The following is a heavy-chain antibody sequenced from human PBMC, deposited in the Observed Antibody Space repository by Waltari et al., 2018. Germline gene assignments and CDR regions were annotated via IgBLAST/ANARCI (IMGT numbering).Heavy chain of an antibody. CDR2: ISGNGYMT. D-gene: IGHD6-6*01. CDR1: GLPFSSHV. V-gene: IGHV3-23*01. Sequence: EVQLLESGGGLVQPGGSLRLSCAASGLPFSSHVMNWVRQTPGKGLEWVSGISGNGYMTYYADSVKGRFTISRDNSRNTVYLQMVSLRAEDTAVYYCAKGAGTSSGRFWGQGTLVTVSS. J-gene: IGHJ4*02. CDR3: AKGAGTSSGRF.